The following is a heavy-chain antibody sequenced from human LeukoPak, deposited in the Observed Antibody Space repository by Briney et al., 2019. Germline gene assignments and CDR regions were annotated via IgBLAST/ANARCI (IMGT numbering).Heavy chain of an antibody. CDR2: ISSSSSYI. J-gene: IGHJ4*02. V-gene: IGHV3-21*01. Sequence: PGRSLRLSCAASGFTFSSYSMNWVRQAPGKGLEWVSSISSSSSYIYYADSVKGRFTISRDNAKNSLYLQMNSLRAEDTAVYYCARDAEVGWELPPLVGFDYWGQGTLVTVSS. D-gene: IGHD1-26*01. CDR1: GFTFSSYS. CDR3: ARDAEVGWELPPLVGFDY.